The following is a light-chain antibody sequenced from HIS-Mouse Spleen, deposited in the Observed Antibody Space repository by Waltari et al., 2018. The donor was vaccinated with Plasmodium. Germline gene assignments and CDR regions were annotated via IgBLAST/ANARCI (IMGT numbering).Light chain of an antibody. CDR3: CSYAGSYTLV. CDR2: DVS. V-gene: IGLV2-11*01. J-gene: IGLJ2*01. Sequence: QSALTQPRSVSGSPGQSVTISCTGTSIDVCGYNYVYCYQQHPGQAPKLMVYDVSKRPAVVPDRFAGSNAGNTASLTISGLQAEDEADYYCCSYAGSYTLVFGGGTKLTVL. CDR1: SIDVCGYNY.